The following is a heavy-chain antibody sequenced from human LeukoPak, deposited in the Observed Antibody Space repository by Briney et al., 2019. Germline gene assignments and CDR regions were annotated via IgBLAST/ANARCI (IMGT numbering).Heavy chain of an antibody. CDR2: IKQDGSQK. V-gene: IGHV3-7*03. CDR1: GFTIRSHW. D-gene: IGHD4-17*01. Sequence: GGSLRLSCAASGFTIRSHWMSWVRQAPGKGLEWVANIKQDGSQKYYVDSVKGRFTISRDNAKNSLYLQINSLRAEDTAVYYCARGNDYGDRVGIYFDYWGQGTLVTVSS. CDR3: ARGNDYGDRVGIYFDY. J-gene: IGHJ4*02.